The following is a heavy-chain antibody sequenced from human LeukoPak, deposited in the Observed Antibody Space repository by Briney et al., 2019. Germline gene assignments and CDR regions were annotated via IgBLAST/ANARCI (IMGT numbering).Heavy chain of an antibody. J-gene: IGHJ4*02. CDR1: GFTFSSYFW. V-gene: IGHV3-74*01. CDR2: IRSDGGSS. D-gene: IGHD4-23*01. CDR3: VRDLDLGGYSSFVS. Sequence: PGGSLRLSCATSGFTFSSYFWMHWVCQAPGKGLVWVSRIRSDGGSSTYADSVKGRFTISRDNAKNTLYLQMNTLRAEDTAVYYCVRDLDLGGYSSFVSWGQGTLVIVSS.